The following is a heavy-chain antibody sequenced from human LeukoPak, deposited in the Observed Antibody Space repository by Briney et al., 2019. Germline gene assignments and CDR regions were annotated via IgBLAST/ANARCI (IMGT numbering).Heavy chain of an antibody. Sequence: GGSLRLSCAASGISFSSYVMSWVRQAPGKGLEWVSAIPGGGGSTYYADSVKGRFTISRDNSKNTLYLQMSSLRAEDTAVYYCAKVEYCSSTSCPDAFDIWGQGTMVTVSS. CDR3: AKVEYCSSTSCPDAFDI. D-gene: IGHD2-2*01. CDR2: IPGGGGST. CDR1: GISFSSYV. V-gene: IGHV3-23*01. J-gene: IGHJ3*02.